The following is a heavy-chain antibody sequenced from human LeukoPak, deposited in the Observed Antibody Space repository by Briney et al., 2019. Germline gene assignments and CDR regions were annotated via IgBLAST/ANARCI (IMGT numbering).Heavy chain of an antibody. V-gene: IGHV1-8*01. CDR3: ACIIAAAATPDAFDI. CDR1: GYTFTSYD. Sequence: ASVKVSCKASGYTFTSYDINWVRQATGQGLEWMGWMNPNSGNTGYAQKFQGRVTMTRNTSISTAYTELSSLRSEDTAVYYCACIIAAAATPDAFDIWGQGTMVTVSS. CDR2: MNPNSGNT. D-gene: IGHD6-13*01. J-gene: IGHJ3*02.